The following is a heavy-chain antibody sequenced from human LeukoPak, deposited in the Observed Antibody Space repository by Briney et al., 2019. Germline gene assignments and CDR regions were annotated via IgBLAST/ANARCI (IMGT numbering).Heavy chain of an antibody. J-gene: IGHJ4*02. CDR3: AREITGPYYFDY. V-gene: IGHV3-21*01. Sequence: GGSLRLSCAASGFTVSSNYMNWVRQAPGKGLEWVSSISSSTNYIYYADSVKGRFTISRDNAKNALYLQMNSLRAEDTAVYYCAREITGPYYFDYWGQGTLVTVSS. D-gene: IGHD1-14*01. CDR1: GFTVSSNY. CDR2: ISSSTNYI.